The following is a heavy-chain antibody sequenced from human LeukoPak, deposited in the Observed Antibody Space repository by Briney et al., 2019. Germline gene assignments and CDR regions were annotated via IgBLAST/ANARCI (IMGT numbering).Heavy chain of an antibody. CDR1: GFTVSGNY. Sequence: PGGSLRLSCAASGFTVSGNYMSWVRQAPGKGLEWGSVIYSGGDTYSADSVKGRFTISRDNSKNTVYLQMNSLRAEDTAVYYCAREGGGDYGDYLRYWGQGTLVTVSS. CDR2: IYSGGDT. D-gene: IGHD4-17*01. V-gene: IGHV3-53*01. CDR3: AREGGGDYGDYLRY. J-gene: IGHJ4*02.